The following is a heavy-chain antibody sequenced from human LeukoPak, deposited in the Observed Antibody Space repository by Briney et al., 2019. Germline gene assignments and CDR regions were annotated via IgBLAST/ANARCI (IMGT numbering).Heavy chain of an antibody. D-gene: IGHD6-19*01. Sequence: PGRSLRLSCAASGFPFSNHGMHWVRQAPGKGLEWVAVMSYDGRNKYYADSVKGRFTISRDNSQNTLSLQMNSLRAEDTAVYYCVKDGDDSGWNYFDYWGQGTLVTVSS. CDR2: MSYDGRNK. J-gene: IGHJ4*02. CDR1: GFPFSNHG. V-gene: IGHV3-30*18. CDR3: VKDGDDSGWNYFDY.